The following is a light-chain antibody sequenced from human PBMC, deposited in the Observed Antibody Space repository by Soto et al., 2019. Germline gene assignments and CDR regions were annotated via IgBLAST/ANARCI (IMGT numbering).Light chain of an antibody. Sequence: EIVLTQSPGTLSLSPGERATLSCRTSRSDRNTYLAWYQQKPGQAPRLLIYGASSRATGIPDRFSGSGSGKDFTLTISRLEPEDFAVYYCQQYGASPPVYAFGQGNKLDIK. V-gene: IGKV3-20*01. CDR2: GAS. CDR3: QQYGASPPVYA. J-gene: IGKJ2*01. CDR1: RSDRNTY.